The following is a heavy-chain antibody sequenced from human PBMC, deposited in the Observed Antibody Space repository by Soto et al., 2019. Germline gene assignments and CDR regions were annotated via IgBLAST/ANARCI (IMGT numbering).Heavy chain of an antibody. CDR2: IYYSGST. CDR3: ARGDSYGPNWFDP. J-gene: IGHJ5*02. Sequence: PSETLSLTCTVSGGSISSSSYYWGWIRQPPGKGLEWIGSIYYSGSTYYNPSLKSRVTISVDTSKNQFSLKLSSVTAADTAVYYCARGDSYGPNWFDPWGQGTLVTVSS. V-gene: IGHV4-39*01. CDR1: GGSISSSSYY. D-gene: IGHD5-18*01.